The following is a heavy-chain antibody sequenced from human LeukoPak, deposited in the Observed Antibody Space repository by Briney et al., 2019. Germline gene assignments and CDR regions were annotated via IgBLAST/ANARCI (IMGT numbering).Heavy chain of an antibody. Sequence: GGSLRLSCAAPGFTFSTFAMSWVRQAPGKGLEWVSRISNAAGTTNYADSVKGRFTIYRDNNKNILYLQMNSLRAEDTAEYHCVKDGLRGYDFDYWGQGTRVTVSS. CDR1: GFTFSTFA. D-gene: IGHD5-12*01. J-gene: IGHJ4*02. V-gene: IGHV3-23*01. CDR3: VKDGLRGYDFDY. CDR2: ISNAAGTT.